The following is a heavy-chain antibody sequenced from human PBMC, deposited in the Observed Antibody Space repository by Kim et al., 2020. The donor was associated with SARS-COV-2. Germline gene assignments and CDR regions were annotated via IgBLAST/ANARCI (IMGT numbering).Heavy chain of an antibody. CDR1: GFTFSNAW. J-gene: IGHJ6*02. D-gene: IGHD6-6*01. CDR3: TTPPSRIAARHYYGMDV. Sequence: GGSLRLSCAASGFTFSNAWMSWVRQAPGKGLEWVGRIKSKTDGGTTDYAAPVKGRFTISRDDSKNTLYLQMNSLKTEDTAVYYCTTPPSRIAARHYYGMDVWGQGTTVTVSS. CDR2: IKSKTDGGTT. V-gene: IGHV3-15*01.